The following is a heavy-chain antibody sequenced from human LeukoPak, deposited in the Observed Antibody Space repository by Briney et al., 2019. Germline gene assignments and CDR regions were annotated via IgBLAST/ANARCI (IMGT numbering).Heavy chain of an antibody. CDR2: ISGSGGST. D-gene: IGHD1/OR15-1a*01. CDR3: ARAPYLTGTYYYYYYMDV. V-gene: IGHV3-23*01. Sequence: PGGSLRLSCAASGFTFSSYAMSWVRQAPGKGLEWVSAISGSGGSTYYADSVKGRFTISRDNAKNSLYLQMNSLRAEDTAVYYCARAPYLTGTYYYYYYMDVWGKGTTVTVSS. CDR1: GFTFSSYA. J-gene: IGHJ6*03.